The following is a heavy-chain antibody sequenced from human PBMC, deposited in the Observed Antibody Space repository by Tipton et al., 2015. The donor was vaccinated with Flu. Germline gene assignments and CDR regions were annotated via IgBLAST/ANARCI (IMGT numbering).Heavy chain of an antibody. V-gene: IGHV4-34*01. J-gene: IGHJ3*02. CDR3: ARYGKDTGDYLASFDI. CDR2: INQSGSA. Sequence: TLSLTCAVSGGSFSGYFWNWIRQPPGKGLEWIGDINQSGSANYNPSLKSRVTISVDTSKNQFSLKLSSVTAADTAVYYCARYGKDTGDYLASFDIWGQGTMVTVSS. CDR1: GGSFSGYF. D-gene: IGHD7-27*01.